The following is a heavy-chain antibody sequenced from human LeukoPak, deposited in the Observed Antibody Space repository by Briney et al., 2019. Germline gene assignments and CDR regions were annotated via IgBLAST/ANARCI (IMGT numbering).Heavy chain of an antibody. CDR2: MYYTGSS. Sequence: GSLRLSCTASGFTFGDYAMSWIRQPPGKGLEWIGYMYYTGSSNYNPSLKSRVTISVDTSKNQFSLKLSPVTAADTAVYYCARRVTSNWFDPWGQGTLVTVSS. CDR1: GFTFGDYA. CDR3: ARRVTSNWFDP. J-gene: IGHJ5*02. V-gene: IGHV4-59*08. D-gene: IGHD2-21*02.